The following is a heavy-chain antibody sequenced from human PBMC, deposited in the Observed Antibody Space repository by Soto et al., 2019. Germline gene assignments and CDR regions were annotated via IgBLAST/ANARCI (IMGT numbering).Heavy chain of an antibody. D-gene: IGHD6-19*01. CDR2: IYYSGST. Sequence: SETLSLTCTVSGGSISSSSYYWGWIRQPPGKGLEWIGSIYYSGSTYYNPSLKSRVTISVDTSKNQFSLKLSSVTAADTAVYYCARGSEGGSGWSYYFDYWGQGTLVTVSS. CDR1: GGSISSSSYY. V-gene: IGHV4-39*01. J-gene: IGHJ4*02. CDR3: ARGSEGGSGWSYYFDY.